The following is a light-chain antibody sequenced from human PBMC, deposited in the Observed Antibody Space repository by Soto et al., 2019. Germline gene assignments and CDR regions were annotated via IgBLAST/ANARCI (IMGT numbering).Light chain of an antibody. J-gene: IGKJ1*01. V-gene: IGKV3-20*01. Sequence: EIVLTQSPGTLSLSPEERATLSCRAGQSVNSNYLAWYQQRPGQAPRLLIYAASNRVTGIPDRFSGSGSGTDFTLTISRLEPEDFAVYYCQQYGSSVRTFGQGTKVELK. CDR3: QQYGSSVRT. CDR2: AAS. CDR1: QSVNSNY.